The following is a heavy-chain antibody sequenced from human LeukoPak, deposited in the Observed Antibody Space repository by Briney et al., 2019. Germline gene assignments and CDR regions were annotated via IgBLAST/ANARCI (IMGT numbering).Heavy chain of an antibody. CDR3: ARDAFHYYDSSGYFN. CDR1: GSSISGYY. CDR2: LHPSGAT. Sequence: PSETLSLTCTVSGSSISGYYWNWIRQPAGKGLELIGRLHPSGATNYNPTLKSPITMSLDSSKNQFSLKLSSVTAADAAVYYCARDAFHYYDSSGYFNWGQGTLVTVSS. V-gene: IGHV4-4*07. J-gene: IGHJ4*02. D-gene: IGHD3-22*01.